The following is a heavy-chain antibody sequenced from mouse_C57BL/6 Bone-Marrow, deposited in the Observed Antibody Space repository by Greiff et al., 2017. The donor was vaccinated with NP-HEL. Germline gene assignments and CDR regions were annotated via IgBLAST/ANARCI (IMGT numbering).Heavy chain of an antibody. V-gene: IGHV1-47*01. CDR3: ERASYDYDGSAFGY. D-gene: IGHD2-4*01. CDR2: FHPYNDDT. J-gene: IGHJ3*01. Sequence: QVQLQQSGAELVKPGASVQMSCKASGYTFTTYPIEWMKQNHGKSLEWIGNFHPYNDDTKYTEKFKGKATLTVEKSSRTVYLALSRLPSDDSAVFYGERASYDYDGSAFGYWGQGTLGTGAA. CDR1: GYTFTTYP.